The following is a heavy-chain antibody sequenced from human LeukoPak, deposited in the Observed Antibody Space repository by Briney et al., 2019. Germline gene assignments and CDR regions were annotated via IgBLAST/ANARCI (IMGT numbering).Heavy chain of an antibody. CDR2: IYYSGST. V-gene: IGHV4-59*01. D-gene: IGHD2-21*01. J-gene: IGHJ4*02. CDR1: GGSINNYY. CDR3: ARVGSHIFDY. Sequence: SETLSLTCTVSGGSINNYYWSWLRQPPGKGLEWIGYIYYSGSTNYNPSLKSRVTISLDTSKTQSSLMLTSVTAADTAVYYCARVGSHIFDYWGQGTLVTVSS.